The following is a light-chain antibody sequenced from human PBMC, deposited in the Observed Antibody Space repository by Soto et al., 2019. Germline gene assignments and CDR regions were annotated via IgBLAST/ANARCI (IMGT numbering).Light chain of an antibody. J-gene: IGKJ4*01. V-gene: IGKV3-15*01. CDR3: QHYKTWPLT. CDR2: DAS. CDR1: QGVGST. Sequence: ELVLTQSPATLSVSPGERATLSCRASQGVGSTLAWYQQEPGQAPRLLINDASTKTTGIPARFSGDGSGTEFTLTISSQKSDDVAVYYCQHYKTWPLTVGGGTRVEI.